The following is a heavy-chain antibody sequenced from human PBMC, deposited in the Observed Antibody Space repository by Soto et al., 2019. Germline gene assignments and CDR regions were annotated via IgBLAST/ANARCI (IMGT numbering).Heavy chain of an antibody. Sequence: LRLSCAASGFSFNDYYMTLMRQTPEKGLEWISTITSSGGNAYYAASVKGRVTISRANAHNSLYLQMSGLRAEDTALYYCARDMYTNSLKYFDLWGQGSLVTVCS. CDR1: GFSFNDYY. CDR2: ITSSGGNA. CDR3: ARDMYTNSLKYFDL. V-gene: IGHV3-11*01. J-gene: IGHJ5*02. D-gene: IGHD1-1*01.